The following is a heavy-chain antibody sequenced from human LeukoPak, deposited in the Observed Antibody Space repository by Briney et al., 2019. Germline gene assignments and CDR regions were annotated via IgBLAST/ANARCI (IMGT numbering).Heavy chain of an antibody. CDR1: GFACRTGGEG. CDR2: IYWDDDK. CDR3: AHRRDGNSGFDY. V-gene: IGHV2-5*02. Sequence: GTTPAKPPQTLTLTSTFSGFACRTGGEGVGWIRQPPGKALEWLALIYWDDDKRYSPSLKSRLTITRDTSKNQVLLTMTNLDPVDTATYYCAHRRDGNSGFDYWGQGTLVTVS. D-gene: IGHD1-1*01. J-gene: IGHJ4*02.